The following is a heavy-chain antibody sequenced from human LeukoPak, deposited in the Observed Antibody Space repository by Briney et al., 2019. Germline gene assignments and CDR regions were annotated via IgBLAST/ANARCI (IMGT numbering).Heavy chain of an antibody. J-gene: IGHJ4*02. V-gene: IGHV3-30*18. CDR3: AKPLVAGGYSPFDY. CDR1: GFRFGSFG. CDR2: ISFDGNYK. Sequence: GKSLRLSCTASGFRFGSFGMHWARQAPGKGLEWVATISFDGNYKYYADSVRGRFAISRDNSQNTLYLQLNSLRPDDTALYYCAKPLVAGGYSPFDYWGQGTLATVSS. D-gene: IGHD1-26*01.